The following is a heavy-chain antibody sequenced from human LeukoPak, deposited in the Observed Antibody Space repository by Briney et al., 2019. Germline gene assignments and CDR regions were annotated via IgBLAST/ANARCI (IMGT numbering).Heavy chain of an antibody. J-gene: IGHJ4*02. D-gene: IGHD3-3*01. V-gene: IGHV4-39*01. CDR2: IYYSGST. Sequence: KPSETLSLTCTVSDGSISSSSDYWGWIRQPPGKGLEWIGSIYYSGSTYYNPSLKSRVTISVDTSKNQFSLKLSSVTAADTAVYYCAITGGTYDFWSGYPMDYWGQGTLVTVSS. CDR3: AITGGTYDFWSGYPMDY. CDR1: DGSISSSSDY.